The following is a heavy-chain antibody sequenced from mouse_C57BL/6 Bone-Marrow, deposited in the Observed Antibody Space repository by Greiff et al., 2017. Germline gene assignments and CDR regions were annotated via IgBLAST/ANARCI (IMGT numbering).Heavy chain of an antibody. CDR1: GFSFNTYA. V-gene: IGHV10-1*01. CDR3: VSPPWFAY. Sequence: DAGGGLVQPKGSLKLSCAASGFSFNTYAMNWVRQAPGKGLEWVARIRSKSNNYATYYADSVKDRFTISRDDSESMLYLQMNNLKTEDTAMYSCVSPPWFAYWGQGTLVTVSA. J-gene: IGHJ3*01. CDR2: IRSKSNNYAT.